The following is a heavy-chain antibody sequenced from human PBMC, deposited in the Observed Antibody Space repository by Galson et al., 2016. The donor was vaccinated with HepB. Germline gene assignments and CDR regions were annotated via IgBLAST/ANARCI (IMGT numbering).Heavy chain of an antibody. Sequence: SVKVSCKASGYTFTNYVVHWVRQAPGQGLEWVGMLNPRDGSTIYAQKFQGRVTVTADSSTSTTYMELTRLRPEDSAIYSCARMTQWPEDYWGQGTLVTVSS. CDR2: LNPRDGST. V-gene: IGHV1-46*01. CDR3: ARMTQWPEDY. CDR1: GYTFTNYV. J-gene: IGHJ4*02. D-gene: IGHD1-14*01.